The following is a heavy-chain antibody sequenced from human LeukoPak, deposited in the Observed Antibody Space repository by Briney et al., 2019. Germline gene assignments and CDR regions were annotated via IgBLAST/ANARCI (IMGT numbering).Heavy chain of an antibody. Sequence: ASVRVSCKASGGTFSSYAISWVRQAPGQGLEWMGRIIPILGIANYAQKLQGRVTITADKSTSTAYMELSSLRSEDTAVYYCASGADRIAAAGTTFDYWGQGTLVTVSS. CDR2: IIPILGIA. D-gene: IGHD6-13*01. CDR1: GGTFSSYA. J-gene: IGHJ4*02. CDR3: ASGADRIAAAGTTFDY. V-gene: IGHV1-69*04.